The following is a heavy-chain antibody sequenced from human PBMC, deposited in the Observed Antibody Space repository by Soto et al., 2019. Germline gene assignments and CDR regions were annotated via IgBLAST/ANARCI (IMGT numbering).Heavy chain of an antibody. Sequence: GGSLRLSCAASGFTVSSNYMSWVRQAPGKGLEWVSVIYSGGSTYYADSWKGRFTISRDNSKNTLYLQMNSLRAEDTAVYYCARAQATYFDWFAAFDIWGQGTMVTVSS. CDR2: IYSGGST. CDR3: ARAQATYFDWFAAFDI. CDR1: GFTVSSNY. V-gene: IGHV3-66*01. D-gene: IGHD3-9*01. J-gene: IGHJ3*02.